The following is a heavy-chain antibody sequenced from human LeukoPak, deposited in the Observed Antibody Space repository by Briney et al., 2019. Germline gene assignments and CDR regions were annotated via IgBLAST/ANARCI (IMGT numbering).Heavy chain of an antibody. CDR3: ARGYSSSWYFNWFDP. D-gene: IGHD6-13*01. J-gene: IGHJ5*02. CDR1: GGSFSGYY. CDR2: IYHSGST. V-gene: IGHV4-34*01. Sequence: SETLSLTCAVYGGSFSGYYWSWIRRPPGKGLEWIGTIYHSGSTYYNPSLKSRVTISVDTSKNQFSLKLSSVTAADTAVYYCARGYSSSWYFNWFDPWGQGTLVTVSS.